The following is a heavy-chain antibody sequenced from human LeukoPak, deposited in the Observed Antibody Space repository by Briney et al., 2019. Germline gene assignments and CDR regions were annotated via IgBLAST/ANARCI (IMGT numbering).Heavy chain of an antibody. CDR1: GGSISSGGYS. D-gene: IGHD3-10*01. V-gene: IGHV4-30-2*01. J-gene: IGHJ6*04. CDR2: MYHSGST. Sequence: PSQTLSLTCAVSGGSISSGGYSWSWIRQPPGKGLEWIGYMYHSGSTYYNPSLKSRVTISVDRSKNQFSLKLSSVTAADTAVYYCARGGGMVRGVIDYYYYYGMDVWGKGTTVTVSS. CDR3: ARGGGMVRGVIDYYYYYGMDV.